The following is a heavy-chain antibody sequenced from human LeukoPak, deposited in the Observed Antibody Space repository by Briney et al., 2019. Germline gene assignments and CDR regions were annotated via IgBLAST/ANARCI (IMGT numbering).Heavy chain of an antibody. Sequence: SETLSLTCAVYGASFSGYYWSWIRQPPGKGLEWIGEINHSGSTNYNPSLKSRVTISVDTSKNQFSLKLSSVTAADTAVYYCARSVSIIGKQWLVRRPWFDPWGQGTLVTVSS. D-gene: IGHD6-19*01. CDR3: ARSVSIIGKQWLVRRPWFDP. CDR2: INHSGST. J-gene: IGHJ5*02. V-gene: IGHV4-34*01. CDR1: GASFSGYY.